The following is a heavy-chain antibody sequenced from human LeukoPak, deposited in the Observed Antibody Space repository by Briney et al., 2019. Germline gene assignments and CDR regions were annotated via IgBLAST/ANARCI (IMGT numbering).Heavy chain of an antibody. V-gene: IGHV1-2*02. D-gene: IGHD2-21*02. CDR1: GYTFTAYY. Sequence: ASVMVSCKASGYTFTAYYIHWVRQAPGQGLEWMGWINPNSGGTNYAQKFQGRVTMTRDTSISTAYMELSRLRSDDTAVYYCALSSAYCGGHCYGAFDICGQGTMVTVSS. CDR2: INPNSGGT. CDR3: ALSSAYCGGHCYGAFDI. J-gene: IGHJ3*02.